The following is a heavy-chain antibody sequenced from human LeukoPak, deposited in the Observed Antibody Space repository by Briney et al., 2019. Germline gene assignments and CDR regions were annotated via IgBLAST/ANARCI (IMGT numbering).Heavy chain of an antibody. J-gene: IGHJ4*02. D-gene: IGHD3-16*01. CDR3: ARDQATSGGGLDS. Sequence: PGGSLRLSCAASGFTVSGTHMSWVRQAPGKGREWISAIYTGGTTYYSDSVEGRFTISRDESKNTLYLHMDSLRVEDTAVYYCARDQATSGGGLDSWGQGTLVTVSS. CDR1: GFTVSGTH. CDR2: IYTGGTT. V-gene: IGHV3-53*01.